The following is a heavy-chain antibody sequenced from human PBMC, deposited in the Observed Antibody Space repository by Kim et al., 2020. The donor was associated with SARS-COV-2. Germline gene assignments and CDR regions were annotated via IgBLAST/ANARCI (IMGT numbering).Heavy chain of an antibody. CDR3: ARSRDGYSFDY. V-gene: IGHV4-59*01. J-gene: IGHJ4*02. CDR2: T. D-gene: IGHD5-12*01. Sequence: TKYNSSLENRVTISVDTSKNQFSRKLSSVTAVDTAVYYCARSRDGYSFDYWGQGTLVTVSS.